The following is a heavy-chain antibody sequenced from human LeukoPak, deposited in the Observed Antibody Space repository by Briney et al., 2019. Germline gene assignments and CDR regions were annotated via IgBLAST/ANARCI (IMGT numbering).Heavy chain of an antibody. J-gene: IGHJ6*02. D-gene: IGHD1-26*01. Sequence: SSETLSLTRSVSDGSINSYYWNWIRRPPGKGLEWIGYIYYNGNTNYSPSLKSRVTMSVDTSKNLFSLKVSSVTAADTAVYYCARGRSNYYGMDVWGQGTTVTVSS. CDR3: ARGRSNYYGMDV. V-gene: IGHV4-59*01. CDR1: DGSINSYY. CDR2: IYYNGNT.